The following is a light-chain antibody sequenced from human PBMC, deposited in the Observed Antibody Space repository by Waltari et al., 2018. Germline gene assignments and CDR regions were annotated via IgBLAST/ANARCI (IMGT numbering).Light chain of an antibody. Sequence: EIVLTQSPGTLSVSPGETATLSCRASQSFGSTYLAWYQQRPGQAPRLLIYGASSRATGAPDRFSGSGSGTDFTLTISRLEPEDFAVYYCHQYGTSPPYTFGQGTKLEIK. J-gene: IGKJ2*01. V-gene: IGKV3-20*01. CDR2: GAS. CDR3: HQYGTSPPYT. CDR1: QSFGSTY.